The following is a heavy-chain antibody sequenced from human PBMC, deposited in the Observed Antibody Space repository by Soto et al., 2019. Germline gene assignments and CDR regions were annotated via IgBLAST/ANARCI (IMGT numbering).Heavy chain of an antibody. Sequence: ASVKVSCKASGFTFTSSAVQWVRQARGQRLEWIGWIVVGSGNTNYAQKFQERVTITRDMSTSTAYMELSSLRSEDTAVYYCAADPSRSGSYGYWGQGTLVTVSS. D-gene: IGHD1-26*01. J-gene: IGHJ4*02. CDR1: GFTFTSSA. CDR3: AADPSRSGSYGY. CDR2: IVVGSGNT. V-gene: IGHV1-58*01.